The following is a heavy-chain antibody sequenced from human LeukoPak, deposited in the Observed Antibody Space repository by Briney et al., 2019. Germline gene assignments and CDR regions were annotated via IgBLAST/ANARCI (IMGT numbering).Heavy chain of an antibody. CDR1: GFTFSSSW. CDR3: ARDGIAAVDFDY. CDR2: VNGDGSST. J-gene: IGHJ4*02. D-gene: IGHD6-13*01. V-gene: IGHV3-74*01. Sequence: GGSLRLSCVASGFTFSSSWMSWVRRAPGKGLVWVSRVNGDGSSTNYADSVKGRFTISRDNAKNTLYLQMNSLRAEDTAVYYCARDGIAAVDFDYWGQGILVTVSS.